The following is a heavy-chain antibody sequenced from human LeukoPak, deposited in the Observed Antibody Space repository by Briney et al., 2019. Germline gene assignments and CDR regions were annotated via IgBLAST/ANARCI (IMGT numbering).Heavy chain of an antibody. Sequence: NPGGSLRLSCAASGFTFSRYSMNWVRQAPGKGLEWVSSISSSSSYIYYADSVKGRFTISRDNSKNTLYLQMNSLRAEDTAVYYCARGRGGRRYFDYWGQGTLVTVSS. CDR1: GFTFSRYS. CDR2: ISSSSSYI. J-gene: IGHJ4*02. D-gene: IGHD3-3*01. CDR3: ARGRGGRRYFDY. V-gene: IGHV3-21*04.